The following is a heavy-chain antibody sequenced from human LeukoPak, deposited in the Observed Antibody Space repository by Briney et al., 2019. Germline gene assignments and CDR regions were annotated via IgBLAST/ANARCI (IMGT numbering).Heavy chain of an antibody. CDR2: IQYDGSNK. D-gene: IGHD6-13*01. Sequence: GGSLRLSCAASGFTFSSCGMQWVRQAPGKGLEWVAFIQYDGSNKYYADSVKGRFTISRDNSKNTLYLQMNSLRAEDTAVYYCAKRGDSSSWSHYFDYWGQGTLVTVSS. CDR1: GFTFSSCG. V-gene: IGHV3-30*02. CDR3: AKRGDSSSWSHYFDY. J-gene: IGHJ4*02.